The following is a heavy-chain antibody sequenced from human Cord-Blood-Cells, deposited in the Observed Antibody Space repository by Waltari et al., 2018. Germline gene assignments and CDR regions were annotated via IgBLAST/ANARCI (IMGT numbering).Heavy chain of an antibody. J-gene: IGHJ4*02. CDR2: INHSGST. V-gene: IGHV4-34*01. D-gene: IGHD6-13*01. CDR3: ARSPGSWYYFDY. Sequence: QVQLQQWGAGLLKPSETLSLTCAVYGGSSSGYYWSWIRQPPGKGLEWIGEINHSGSTNYNPSLKSRVTISVDTSKNQFSLKLSSVTAADTAVYYCARSPGSWYYFDYWGQGTLVTVSS. CDR1: GGSSSGYY.